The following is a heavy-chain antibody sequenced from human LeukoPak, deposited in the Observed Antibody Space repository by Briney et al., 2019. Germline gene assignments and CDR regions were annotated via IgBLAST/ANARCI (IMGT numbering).Heavy chain of an antibody. V-gene: IGHV3-23*01. CDR2: ISNSGGST. Sequence: PGGSLRLSCAASGFTFSSYVMSWVRQAPGKGLEWVSSISNSGGSTYYADSVKGRFTISRDNSKNTLYLQMNSLRAEDTAVYYCAKDIVRLAVAADPFDYWGQGTLVTVSP. D-gene: IGHD6-19*01. J-gene: IGHJ4*02. CDR1: GFTFSSYV. CDR3: AKDIVRLAVAADPFDY.